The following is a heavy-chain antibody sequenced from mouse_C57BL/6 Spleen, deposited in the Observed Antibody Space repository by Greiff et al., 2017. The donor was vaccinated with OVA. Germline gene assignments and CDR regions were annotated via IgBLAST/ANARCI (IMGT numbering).Heavy chain of an antibody. D-gene: IGHD2-12*01. CDR3: ARDTAQRRTPYFDV. CDR2: IDPANGNT. Sequence: DVKLVESVAELVRPGASVKLSCTASGFNIKNTYMHWVKQRPEQGLEWIGRIDPANGNTKYAPKFQGKATITADTSSNTAYLQLSSLTSDDTAIYYCARDTAQRRTPYFDVWGTGTTVTVSS. CDR1: GFNIKNTY. J-gene: IGHJ1*03. V-gene: IGHV14-3*01.